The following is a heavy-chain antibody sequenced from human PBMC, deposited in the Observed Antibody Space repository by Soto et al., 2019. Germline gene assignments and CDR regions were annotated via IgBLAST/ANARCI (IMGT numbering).Heavy chain of an antibody. V-gene: IGHV1-69*13. CDR2: IIPIFGTA. J-gene: IGHJ5*02. D-gene: IGHD3-9*01. Sequence: ASVKVSCKASGGTFSSYAISWVRQAPGQGLEWMGGIIPIFGTANYAQKFQGRVTITADESTSTAYMELSSLRSEDTTVYYCARTYYDILTGYYKTRDNWFDPWGQGTLVTVSS. CDR1: GGTFSSYA. CDR3: ARTYYDILTGYYKTRDNWFDP.